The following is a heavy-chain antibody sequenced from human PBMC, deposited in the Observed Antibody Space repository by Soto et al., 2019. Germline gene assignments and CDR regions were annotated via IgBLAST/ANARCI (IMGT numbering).Heavy chain of an antibody. V-gene: IGHV3-30-3*01. D-gene: IGHD4-17*01. J-gene: IGHJ6*02. CDR2: ISYDGSNK. Sequence: GGSLRLSCAASGFTFSSYAMHWVRQAPGKGLEWVAVISYDGSNKYYADSVKGRFTISRDNSKNTLYLQMNSLRAEDTAVYYCAREHLDYGDYGMDVWGQGTTVTVSS. CDR1: GFTFSSYA. CDR3: AREHLDYGDYGMDV.